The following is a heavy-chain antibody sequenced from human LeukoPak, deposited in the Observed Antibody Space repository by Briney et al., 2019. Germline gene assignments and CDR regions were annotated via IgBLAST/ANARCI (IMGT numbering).Heavy chain of an antibody. CDR2: INHSGST. V-gene: IGHV4-34*01. CDR3: ARHLNSGSYRLYFDY. J-gene: IGHJ4*02. Sequence: GSLRLSCAASGFTFSSYSMNWVRQPPGKGLEWIGEINHSGSTNYNPSLKSRVTISVDTSKNQFSLKLSSVTAADTAVYYCARHLNSGSYRLYFDYWGQGTLVTVSS. D-gene: IGHD1-26*01. CDR1: GFTFSSYS.